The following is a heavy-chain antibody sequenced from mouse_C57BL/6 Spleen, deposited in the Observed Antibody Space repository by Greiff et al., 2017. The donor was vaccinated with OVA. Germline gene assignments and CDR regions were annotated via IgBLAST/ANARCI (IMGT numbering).Heavy chain of an antibody. CDR1: GYTFTSHT. D-gene: IGHD2-1*01. J-gene: IGHJ4*01. CDR2: ITPSSGYT. CDR3: AREGNYAMDY. Sequence: QVQLQQSGAELARPGASVKMSCKASGYTFTSHTMHWVKQRPGQVLEWIGYITPSSGYTKYNQKFKDKATLTADKSSSTTYMQLSSLTSEDSAVYYCAREGNYAMDYWGQGTSVTVSS. V-gene: IGHV1-4*01.